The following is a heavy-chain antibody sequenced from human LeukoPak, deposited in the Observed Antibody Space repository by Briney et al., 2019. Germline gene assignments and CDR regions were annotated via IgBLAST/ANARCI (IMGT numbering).Heavy chain of an antibody. V-gene: IGHV1-2*02. CDR3: ARHNYYYDSSGSGLDY. J-gene: IGHJ4*02. Sequence: ASVKVSCKASGYTLTGYYMHWVRQAPGQGLEWMGWINPNSGGTNYAQKFQGRVTMTRDTSISTAYMELSRLRSDDTAVYYCARHNYYYDSSGSGLDYWGQGTLVTVSS. D-gene: IGHD3-22*01. CDR1: GYTLTGYY. CDR2: INPNSGGT.